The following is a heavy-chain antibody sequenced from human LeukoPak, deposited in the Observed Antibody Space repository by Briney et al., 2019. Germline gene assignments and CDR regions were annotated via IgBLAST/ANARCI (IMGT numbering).Heavy chain of an antibody. CDR1: RFTVSSNY. CDR3: ARDDTGTTVDY. J-gene: IGHJ4*02. D-gene: IGHD1-1*01. V-gene: IGHV3-66*02. Sequence: GGPLRLSCAASRFTVSSNYMSWVRQAPGKGLEWVSVIYSGGSTYYADSVKGRFTISRDNSKSTLYLQMNSLRAEDTAVYYCARDDTGTTVDYWGQGTLVTVSS. CDR2: IYSGGST.